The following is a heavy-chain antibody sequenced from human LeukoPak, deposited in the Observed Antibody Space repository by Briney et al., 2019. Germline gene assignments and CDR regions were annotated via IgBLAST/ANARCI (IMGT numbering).Heavy chain of an antibody. CDR2: IKSKTDGGTT. D-gene: IGHD2-8*01. CDR3: TTDEWN. J-gene: IGHJ4*02. Sequence: GGSLILSCAASRFTFSDAWMSWVRQAPGKGLEWVGRIKSKTDGGTTDYPAPVKGRFTISRDGSRNTLYLQMNSLKTEDTAVYYCTTDEWNWGQGTLVTVSS. CDR1: RFTFSDAW. V-gene: IGHV3-15*01.